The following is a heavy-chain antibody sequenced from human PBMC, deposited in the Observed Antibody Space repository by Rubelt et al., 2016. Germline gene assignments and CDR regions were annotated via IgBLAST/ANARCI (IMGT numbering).Heavy chain of an antibody. Sequence: IPIFGTANYAQKFQGRVTITADESTSTAYMELSSLRSEDTAVYYCARVLNSPGSYPVFGYGMDVWGQGTTVTVSS. V-gene: IGHV1-69*01. J-gene: IGHJ6*02. CDR3: ARVLNSPGSYPVFGYGMDV. CDR2: IPIFGTA. D-gene: IGHD1-26*01.